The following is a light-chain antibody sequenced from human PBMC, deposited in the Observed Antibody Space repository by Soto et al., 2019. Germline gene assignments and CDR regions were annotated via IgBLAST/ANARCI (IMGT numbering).Light chain of an antibody. CDR3: QHFRA. CDR1: QSVSTSF. Sequence: EIVLTQSPATLSLSPGERATLSCRASQSVSTSFLAWYQQKRGQPPRLLIYGASSRATGIPDRFSGSGSGTDFPLTLSRVEAEDFAVYFCQHFRAFGQGTRLEI. CDR2: GAS. J-gene: IGKJ5*01. V-gene: IGKV3D-20*02.